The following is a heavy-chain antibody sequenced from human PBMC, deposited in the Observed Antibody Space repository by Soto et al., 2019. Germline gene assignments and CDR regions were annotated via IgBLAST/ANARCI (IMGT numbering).Heavy chain of an antibody. CDR2: IWYDGSNK. V-gene: IGHV3-33*01. CDR1: GFTFSSYG. J-gene: IGHJ4*02. CDR3: ARDVLIVSVAGTVGIDY. Sequence: PGGSLRLSCAASGFTFSSYGMHWVRQAPGKGLEWVAVIWYDGSNKYFADSVKGRFTISRDNSKNTLYLQMSSLRAEDTAVYYCARDVLIVSVAGTVGIDYWGQGTLVTSPQ. D-gene: IGHD6-19*01.